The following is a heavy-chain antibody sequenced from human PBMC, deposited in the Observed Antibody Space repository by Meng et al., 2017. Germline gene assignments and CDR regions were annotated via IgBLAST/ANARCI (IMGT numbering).Heavy chain of an antibody. Sequence: SVKVSCKASGGTFSSYAISWVRQAPGQGLEWMGGIIPIFGTANYAQKFQGRVTITADKSTSTAYMELSSLRSEDTAVYYCARSPGGSNYYDSSGYSYWGQGTLVTVSS. J-gene: IGHJ4*02. V-gene: IGHV1-69*06. CDR1: GGTFSSYA. CDR2: IIPIFGTA. D-gene: IGHD3-22*01. CDR3: ARSPGGSNYYDSSGYSY.